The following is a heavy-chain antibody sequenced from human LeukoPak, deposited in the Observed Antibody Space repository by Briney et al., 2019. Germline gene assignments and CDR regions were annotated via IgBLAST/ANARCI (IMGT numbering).Heavy chain of an antibody. D-gene: IGHD6-19*01. CDR3: ASSTRKNSSGWYALDGGALSYYFDY. V-gene: IGHV4-39*01. J-gene: IGHJ4*02. Sequence: SETLSLTCTVSGYSISRSSYYWGWIRQPPGKGLEWIGSIYYSGSTYYNASLKSRATTSVDTSKNQFSLKLSSVTAADTAVYYCASSTRKNSSGWYALDGGALSYYFDYWGQGTLVTVSS. CDR1: GYSISRSSYY. CDR2: IYYSGST.